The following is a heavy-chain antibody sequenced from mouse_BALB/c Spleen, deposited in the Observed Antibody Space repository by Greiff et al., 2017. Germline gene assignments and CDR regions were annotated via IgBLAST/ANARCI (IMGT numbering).Heavy chain of an antibody. CDR3: ARSYDGSYFDY. V-gene: IGHV2-6-7*01. CDR1: GFSLTGYG. D-gene: IGHD2-3*01. J-gene: IGHJ2*01. Sequence: QVQLKESGPGLVAPSQSLSITCTVSGFSLTGYGVNWVRQPPGKGLEWLGMLWGDGSTDYNSALKSRLSISKDNSKSQVFLKMNSLQTDDTARYYCARSYDGSYFDYWGQGTTLTVSS. CDR2: LWGDGST.